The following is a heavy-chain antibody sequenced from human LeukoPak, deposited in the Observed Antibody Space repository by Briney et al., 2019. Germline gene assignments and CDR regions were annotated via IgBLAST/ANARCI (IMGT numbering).Heavy chain of an antibody. CDR3: AKDITHYGSGSYCFDY. CDR1: GFTFDDYA. D-gene: IGHD3-10*01. Sequence: GGSLRLSCAASGFTFDDYAMHWVRQAPGKGLEWVSGISWNSGSIGYADSVKGRFTISRDNAKNSLYLQMNSLRAEDTALYYCAKDITHYGSGSYCFDYWGQGTLVTVSS. CDR2: ISWNSGSI. V-gene: IGHV3-9*01. J-gene: IGHJ4*02.